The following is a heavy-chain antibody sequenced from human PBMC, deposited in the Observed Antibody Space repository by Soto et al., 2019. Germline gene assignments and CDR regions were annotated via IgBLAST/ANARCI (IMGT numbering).Heavy chain of an antibody. V-gene: IGHV1-3*01. CDR2: INAGNGNT. D-gene: IGHD2-15*01. Sequence: ASVKVSCKASGYTFTSYAMHWVRQAPGQRLEWMGWINAGNGNTKYSQKIQGRVTITRDTSASTAYMELSSLRSEDTAVFYCARVALEVVAAKRWFDPWGQGTLVTFSS. CDR1: GYTFTSYA. CDR3: ARVALEVVAAKRWFDP. J-gene: IGHJ5*02.